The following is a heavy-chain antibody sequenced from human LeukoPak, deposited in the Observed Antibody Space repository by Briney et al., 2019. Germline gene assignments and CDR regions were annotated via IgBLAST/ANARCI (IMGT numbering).Heavy chain of an antibody. V-gene: IGHV3-7*01. CDR1: GFTFSSYW. Sequence: GGSLRVSCAASGFTFSSYWMSWVRQAPGKGGEGVANIKQDGREKYFVDSVKGRFTISRDNAKTSLYLQMNSLRAEDTAVYYCARNLGLKASPTNFDYWGQGTLVTVSS. CDR3: ARNLGLKASPTNFDY. D-gene: IGHD7-27*01. J-gene: IGHJ4*02. CDR2: IKQDGREK.